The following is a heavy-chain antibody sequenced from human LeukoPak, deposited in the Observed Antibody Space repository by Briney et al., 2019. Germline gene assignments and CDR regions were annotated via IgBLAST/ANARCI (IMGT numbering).Heavy chain of an antibody. CDR1: GGSISSYY. Sequence: SETLSLTCTVSGGSISSYYWSWIRQPPGKGLEWIGYIYYSGSTYYNPSLKSRVTISVDTSKNQFSLKLSSVTAADTAVYYCARDSGYYYDSSGYYSDYWGQGTLVTVSS. J-gene: IGHJ4*02. D-gene: IGHD3-22*01. V-gene: IGHV4-59*12. CDR2: IYYSGST. CDR3: ARDSGYYYDSSGYYSDY.